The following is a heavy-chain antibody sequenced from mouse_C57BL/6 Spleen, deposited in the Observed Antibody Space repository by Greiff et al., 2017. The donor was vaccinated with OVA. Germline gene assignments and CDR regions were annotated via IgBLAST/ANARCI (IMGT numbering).Heavy chain of an antibody. Sequence: VQLQESGAELARPGASVKMSCKASGYTFTSYTMHWVKQRPGQGLEWIGYINPSSGYTKYNQKFKDKATLTADKSSSTAYMQLSSLTSEDSAVYYCARSGENYSGDYWGQGTTLTVSS. V-gene: IGHV1-4*01. D-gene: IGHD1-1*01. CDR2: INPSSGYT. CDR3: ARSGENYSGDY. J-gene: IGHJ2*01. CDR1: GYTFTSYT.